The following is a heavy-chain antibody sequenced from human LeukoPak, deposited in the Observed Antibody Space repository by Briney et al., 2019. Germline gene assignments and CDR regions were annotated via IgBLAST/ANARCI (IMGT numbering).Heavy chain of an antibody. D-gene: IGHD6-19*01. CDR3: AAFIAVAGTYYFDY. J-gene: IGHJ4*02. CDR2: ISSSGSTI. V-gene: IGHV3-48*03. Sequence: PGGSLRLSCAASGFTFSSYEMNWVRRAPGRGLEWVSYISSSGSTIYYADSVKGRFTISRDNAKNSLYLQMNSLRAEDTAVYYCAAFIAVAGTYYFDYWGQGTLATVSS. CDR1: GFTFSSYE.